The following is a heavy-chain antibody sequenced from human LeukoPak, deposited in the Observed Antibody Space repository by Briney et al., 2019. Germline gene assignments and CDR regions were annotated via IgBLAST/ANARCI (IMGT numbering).Heavy chain of an antibody. CDR1: GFTFSNYA. CDR3: VKEVTGYGYFDY. V-gene: IGHV3-23*01. Sequence: PGGSLRLSCLASGFTFSNYAMSWVRQAPGKGLEWIAALNGGRTFFQDSVRGRFTISRDNSKNTLYLQLNSLRGDDTAVYCVKEVTGYGYFDYWGRGTLVTVSS. CDR2: LNGGRT. D-gene: IGHD2-2*03. J-gene: IGHJ4*02.